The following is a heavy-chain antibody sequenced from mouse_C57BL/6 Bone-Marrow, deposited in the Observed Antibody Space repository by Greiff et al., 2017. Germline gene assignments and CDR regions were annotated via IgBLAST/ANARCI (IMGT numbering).Heavy chain of an antibody. D-gene: IGHD1-1*01. CDR1: GYTFTSYD. CDR3: ARDYGSSYWYFDV. Sequence: VQLQQSGPELVKPGASVKLSCKASGYTFTSYDINWVKQRPGQGLEWIGWIYPRDGSTKYNEKFKGKATLTVDTSSSPAYMELNSLTSEDSAVYFCARDYGSSYWYFDVWGTGTTVTVSS. V-gene: IGHV1-85*01. J-gene: IGHJ1*03. CDR2: IYPRDGST.